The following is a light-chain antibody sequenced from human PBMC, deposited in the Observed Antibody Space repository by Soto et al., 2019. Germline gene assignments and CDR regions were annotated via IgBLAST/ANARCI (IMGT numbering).Light chain of an antibody. V-gene: IGKV3D-20*01. CDR3: QQYGSSPLT. CDR2: DAS. Sequence: EIVLTQSPATLSLSPGERATLSCGASQSVSSSHLAWYQQKPGLAPRLLIYDASSRATGIPDRFSGSGSGTDFTLPISRLEPEDFAVYYCQQYGSSPLTFGQGTKVEIK. J-gene: IGKJ1*01. CDR1: QSVSSSH.